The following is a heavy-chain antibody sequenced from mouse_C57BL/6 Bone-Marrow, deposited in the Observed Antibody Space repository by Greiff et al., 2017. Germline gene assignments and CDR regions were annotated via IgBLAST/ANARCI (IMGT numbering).Heavy chain of an antibody. V-gene: IGHV1-81*01. CDR2: IYPRSGNT. D-gene: IGHD2-2*01. J-gene: IGHJ4*01. Sequence: QVQLQQSGAELARPGASVKLSCKASGYTFTSYGISWVKQRTGQGLEWIGEIYPRSGNTYYNEKFKGKATLTADKSSSTAYMALRSLTSEDSAVYFCARRPPGYDSPYYAMDDWGQGTSVTVSS. CDR3: ARRPPGYDSPYYAMDD. CDR1: GYTFTSYG.